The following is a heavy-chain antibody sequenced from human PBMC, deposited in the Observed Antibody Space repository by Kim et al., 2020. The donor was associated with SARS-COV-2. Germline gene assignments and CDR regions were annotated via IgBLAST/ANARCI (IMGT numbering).Heavy chain of an antibody. V-gene: IGHV3-11*01. D-gene: IGHD6-6*01. CDR3: ARESSSSSSFDY. CDR2: I. J-gene: IGHJ4*02. Sequence: IYYADSVKGRFTISKDKAKNALFLQMSGLRVEDTAIYYCARESSSSSSFDYWGQGTLVTVSS.